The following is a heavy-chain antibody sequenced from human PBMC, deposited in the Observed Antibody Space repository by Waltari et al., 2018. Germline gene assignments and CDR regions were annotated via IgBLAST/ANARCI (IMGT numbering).Heavy chain of an antibody. CDR2: IYSTRNT. D-gene: IGHD6-6*01. Sequence: QLQLQESGPGLVKPSETLSLTCTVPGGSISTSDYFWGWVRLPPGKGLEWVGSIYSTRNTYYNPSLKSRATISVDTSNNQFSLRLNSVTAADTAMYFCATSPDSSARPYFFDRWGQGNLVTVSS. J-gene: IGHJ4*02. V-gene: IGHV4-39*01. CDR3: ATSPDSSARPYFFDR. CDR1: GGSISTSDYF.